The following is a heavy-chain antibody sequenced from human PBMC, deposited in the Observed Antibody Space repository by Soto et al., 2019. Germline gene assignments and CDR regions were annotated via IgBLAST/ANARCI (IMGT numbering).Heavy chain of an antibody. V-gene: IGHV4-59*01. J-gene: IGHJ4*02. D-gene: IGHD4-17*01. CDR2: IYYSGST. Sequence: SETLSLTCTVSGGSISSYYWSWIRQPPGKGLEWIGYIYYSGSTNYNPSLKSRVTISVDTSKNQFSLKQSSVTAADTAVYYCARVGVYGDLLWGQGTLVTVSS. CDR1: GGSISSYY. CDR3: ARVGVYGDLL.